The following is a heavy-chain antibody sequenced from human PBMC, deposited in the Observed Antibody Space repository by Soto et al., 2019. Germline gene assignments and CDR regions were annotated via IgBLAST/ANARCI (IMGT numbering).Heavy chain of an antibody. D-gene: IGHD2-2*01. J-gene: IGHJ5*02. V-gene: IGHV4-31*03. CDR1: GGSISSGGYY. CDR2: IYYSGST. CDR3: ARDTRCSSTRCSIYSWFDP. Sequence: TLSLTCTVSGGSISSGGYYWSWIRQHPGKGLEWIGYIYYSGSTYYNPSLKSRVTISVDTSKNQFSLKLSSVTAADTAVYYCARDTRCSSTRCSIYSWFDPWGQGTLVTVSS.